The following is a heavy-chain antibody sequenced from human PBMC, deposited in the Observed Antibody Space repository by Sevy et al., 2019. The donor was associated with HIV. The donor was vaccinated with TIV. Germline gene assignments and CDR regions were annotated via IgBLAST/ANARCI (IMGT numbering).Heavy chain of an antibody. CDR2: LSGSGGTT. Sequence: GGSQRLSCAASGFTFFSHVMSWVRQAPGKGLEWVSGLSGSGGTTYYADSVKGRFSISRDNSKNKLYLQMSSLRIEDTAVYYCATGTTDSSISWVFDVWGQWTMVTVSS. D-gene: IGHD6-13*01. CDR3: ATGTTDSSISWVFDV. J-gene: IGHJ3*01. V-gene: IGHV3-23*01. CDR1: GFTFFSHV.